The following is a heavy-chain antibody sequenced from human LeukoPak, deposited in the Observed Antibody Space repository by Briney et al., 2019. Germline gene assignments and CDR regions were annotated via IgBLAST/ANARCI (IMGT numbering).Heavy chain of an antibody. V-gene: IGHV3-20*04. Sequence: GGSLRLSCAASGFTFDDYGMSWVRQAPGKGLEWVSGINWNGGRTGYADSVKGRLTISRDNAMNSLYLQMNSLRAEDTALYYCAKLAGTGGFDYWGQGTLVTVSS. CDR2: INWNGGRT. J-gene: IGHJ4*02. CDR1: GFTFDDYG. D-gene: IGHD6-19*01. CDR3: AKLAGTGGFDY.